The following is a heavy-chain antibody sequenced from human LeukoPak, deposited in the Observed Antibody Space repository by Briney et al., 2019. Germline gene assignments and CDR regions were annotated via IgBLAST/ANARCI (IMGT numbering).Heavy chain of an antibody. Sequence: SVKVSCKASGGTFSSYAMSGVRQAPGQGLEGMGGIIPIFGTANYAQKFQGRVTITADESTSTAYMELSSLRSEDTAVYYCASTPLDIVVVGRFDYWGQGTLVTVSS. V-gene: IGHV1-69*13. J-gene: IGHJ4*02. CDR1: GGTFSSYA. CDR2: IIPIFGTA. D-gene: IGHD2-2*03. CDR3: ASTPLDIVVVGRFDY.